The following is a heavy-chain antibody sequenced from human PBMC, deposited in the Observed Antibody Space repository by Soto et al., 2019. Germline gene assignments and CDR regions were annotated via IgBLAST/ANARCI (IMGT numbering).Heavy chain of an antibody. Sequence: GSLRLSCAASGFTFSDYYMSWIRQAPGKGLEWVSYISSSGSTIYYADSVKGRFTISRDNAKNSLYLQMNSLRAEDTAVYYCARDSYEYSSSSGWFDPWGQGTLVTVSS. CDR2: ISSSGSTI. V-gene: IGHV3-11*01. CDR3: ARDSYEYSSSSGWFDP. CDR1: GFTFSDYY. J-gene: IGHJ5*02. D-gene: IGHD6-6*01.